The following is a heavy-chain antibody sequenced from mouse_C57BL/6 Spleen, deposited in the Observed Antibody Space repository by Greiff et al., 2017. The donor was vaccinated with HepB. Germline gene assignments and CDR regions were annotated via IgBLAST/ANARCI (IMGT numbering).Heavy chain of an antibody. CDR2: IYPGDGDT. CDR1: GYAFSSYW. D-gene: IGHD1-1*01. J-gene: IGHJ4*01. CDR3: ARSEDYDGSAMDY. V-gene: IGHV1-80*01. Sequence: VQLQQSGAELVKPGASVKISCKASGYAFSSYWMNWVKQRPGKGLEWIGQIYPGDGDTNYNGKFKGKATLTADKSSSTAYMQLSSLTSEYSAFYFCARSEDYDGSAMDYWGQATSVTVSS.